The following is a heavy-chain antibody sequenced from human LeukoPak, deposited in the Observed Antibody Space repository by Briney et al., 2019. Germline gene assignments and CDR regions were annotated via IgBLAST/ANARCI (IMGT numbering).Heavy chain of an antibody. J-gene: IGHJ4*02. D-gene: IGHD6-13*01. CDR2: ISSSSSYI. Sequence: GGSLRPSCAASGFTFSSYSMNWVRQAPGKGLEWVSSISSSSSYIYYADSVEGRFTISRDNAKNSLYLQMNSLRAEDTAVYYCARGSGLAAADLLDYWGQGTLVTVSS. CDR1: GFTFSSYS. V-gene: IGHV3-21*01. CDR3: ARGSGLAAADLLDY.